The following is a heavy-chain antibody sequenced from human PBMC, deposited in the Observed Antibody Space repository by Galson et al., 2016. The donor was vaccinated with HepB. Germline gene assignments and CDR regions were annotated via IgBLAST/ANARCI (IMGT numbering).Heavy chain of an antibody. CDR3: AREDTLTVKFDL. CDR1: GGSIGHYY. D-gene: IGHD5-18*01. V-gene: IGHV4-59*01. J-gene: IGHJ4*02. CDR2: IHYDGTT. Sequence: SETLSLTCTVSGGSIGHYYWSWIRQPPGKGLEWIGYIHYDGTTNYNPSLKSRVTISVDTSKNQFSLKLRSLTAAETAFYSCAREDTLTVKFDLWGQGTLVTVSS.